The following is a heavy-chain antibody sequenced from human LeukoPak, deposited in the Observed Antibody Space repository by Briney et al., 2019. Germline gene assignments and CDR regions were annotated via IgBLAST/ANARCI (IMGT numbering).Heavy chain of an antibody. CDR2: INPSGGST. J-gene: IGHJ4*02. V-gene: IGHV1-46*01. D-gene: IGHD3-3*01. CDR1: GYTFTSYG. CDR3: AREVRFLEWSTQDY. Sequence: ASVKVSCKASGYTFTSYGISWVRQAPGQGLEWMGIINPSGGSTSYAQKFQGRVTMTRDTSTSTVYMELSSLRSEDTAVYYCAREVRFLEWSTQDYWGQGTLVTVSS.